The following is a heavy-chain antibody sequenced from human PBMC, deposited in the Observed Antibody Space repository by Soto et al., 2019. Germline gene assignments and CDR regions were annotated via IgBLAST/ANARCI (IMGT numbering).Heavy chain of an antibody. Sequence: ASVKVSCKASGYTFTSYGISWVRQAPGQGPEWMGWISAYNGNTNYAQKLQGRVTMTTDTSTSTAYMELRSLRSDDTAVYYCARYPPPVRFLEWSPRFDPWGQGTLVTVSS. CDR3: ARYPPPVRFLEWSPRFDP. CDR1: GYTFTSYG. V-gene: IGHV1-18*04. CDR2: ISAYNGNT. J-gene: IGHJ5*02. D-gene: IGHD3-3*01.